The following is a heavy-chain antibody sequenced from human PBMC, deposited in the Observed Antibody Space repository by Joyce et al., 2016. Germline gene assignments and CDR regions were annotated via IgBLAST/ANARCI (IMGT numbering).Heavy chain of an antibody. J-gene: IGHJ5*02. D-gene: IGHD2-15*01. CDR3: ARSFFYCSGGSCFSGEWFDP. CDR1: GGSISSSTYY. V-gene: IGHV4-39*07. Sequence: QLQLQESGPGLVKPSETLSLSCTVSGGSISSSTYYWGWIRQPPRKGLEWIGSGYYSGGTYYHPSLKSRVTISVDTSKNQFSLKLTSVTAADTAVYYCARSFFYCSGGSCFSGEWFDPWGQGTLVTVSS. CDR2: GYYSGGT.